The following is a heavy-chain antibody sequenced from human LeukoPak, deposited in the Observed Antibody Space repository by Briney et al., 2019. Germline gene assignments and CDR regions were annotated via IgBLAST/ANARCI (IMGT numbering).Heavy chain of an antibody. V-gene: IGHV4-4*07. D-gene: IGHD6-19*01. J-gene: IGHJ4*02. Sequence: SETLSLTCTVSVGSISSYYLIWIRPPAGRGLEWIGRIYTIRSTNHNPSLQSGVTMSVDTSKSQFSLKLSSVTAADTAGYYCARVRIAVAGRNKRAVDYWGQGTLVTVSS. CDR3: ARVRIAVAGRNKRAVDY. CDR1: VGSISSYY. CDR2: IYTIRST.